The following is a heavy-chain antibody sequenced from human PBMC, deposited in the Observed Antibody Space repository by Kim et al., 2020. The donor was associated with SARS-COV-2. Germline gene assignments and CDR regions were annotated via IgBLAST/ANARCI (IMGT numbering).Heavy chain of an antibody. CDR1: GGSISSGSYY. J-gene: IGHJ4*02. CDR3: AREVGQLVVHDY. CDR2: IYTSGST. D-gene: IGHD2-8*02. Sequence: SETLSLTCTVSGGSISSGSYYWSWIRQPAGKGLEWIGRIYTSGSTNYNPSLKSRVTISVDTSKNQFSLKLSSVTAADTAVYYCAREVGQLVVHDYWGQGTLVTVSS. V-gene: IGHV4-61*02.